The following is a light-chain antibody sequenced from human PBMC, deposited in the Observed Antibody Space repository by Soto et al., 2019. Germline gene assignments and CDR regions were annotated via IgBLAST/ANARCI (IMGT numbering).Light chain of an antibody. V-gene: IGKV3-15*01. CDR1: QSMNNN. CDR3: QQYNNWPLT. J-gene: IGKJ4*01. CDR2: HAS. Sequence: EIVMTQSPATLSVSPGARATLSCRASQSMNNNLAWYQQKPGQAPRLLIYHASTRATGIPARFSGSGSGTEFTLTISSLQCEDFAVYYCQQYNNWPLTFGGGTKVEIK.